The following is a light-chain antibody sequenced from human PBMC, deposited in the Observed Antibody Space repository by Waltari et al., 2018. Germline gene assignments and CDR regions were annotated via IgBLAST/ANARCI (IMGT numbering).Light chain of an antibody. CDR1: QTVRSNY. CDR3: QQYVSPPET. J-gene: IGKJ1*01. V-gene: IGKV3-20*01. CDR2: GAS. Sequence: EIVLAQSPDPLSLSPGERASLSCRASQTVRSNYLAWFQQKPGQAPRLLIYGASSRATGIPDRFSGSGSGTDFTLTISRLEPEDFAVYYCQQYVSPPETFGHGTKVEI.